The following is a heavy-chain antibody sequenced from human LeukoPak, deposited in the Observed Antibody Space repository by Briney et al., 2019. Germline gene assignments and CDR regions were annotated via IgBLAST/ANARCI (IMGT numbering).Heavy chain of an antibody. V-gene: IGHV3-20*04. D-gene: IGHD4-17*01. CDR2: IDWNGGRT. Sequence: RGSLSLSCAASGFTFDDYGMSWVRHAPEKGLGWVSGIDWNGGRTDYTDSVKSRFTISRDKAKNSPYLQMNGLRAEDTALYYCARAGGDYRYYFDYWGQGTLVTVSS. J-gene: IGHJ4*02. CDR1: GFTFDDYG. CDR3: ARAGGDYRYYFDY.